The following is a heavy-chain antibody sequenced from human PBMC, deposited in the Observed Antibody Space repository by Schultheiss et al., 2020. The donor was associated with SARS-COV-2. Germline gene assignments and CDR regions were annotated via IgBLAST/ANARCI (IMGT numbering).Heavy chain of an antibody. Sequence: GGSLRLSCAASGFTFSSYGMHWVRQAPGKGLEWVAVISYDGSNKYYADSVKGRFTISRDNSKNTLYLQMNSLRAEDTAVYYCAKMETTVTTEYYFDYWGQGTLVTVSS. V-gene: IGHV3-30*18. D-gene: IGHD4-17*01. CDR2: ISYDGSNK. CDR3: AKMETTVTTEYYFDY. CDR1: GFTFSSYG. J-gene: IGHJ4*02.